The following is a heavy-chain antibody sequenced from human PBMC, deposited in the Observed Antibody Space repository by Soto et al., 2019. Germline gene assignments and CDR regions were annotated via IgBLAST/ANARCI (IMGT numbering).Heavy chain of an antibody. V-gene: IGHV3-74*01. Sequence: EVQLVESGGGLVQPGGSLRLSCAASGFTFSSYWMHWVRQAPGKGLVWVSRINSDGSSTSYADSVKGRFTISRDNAKNTLYLQINSLRAEDTAVYYCARETIYCSSTSYCYYYGMDVWGQGTTVTVSS. CDR1: GFTFSSYW. CDR2: INSDGSST. CDR3: ARETIYCSSTSYCYYYGMDV. J-gene: IGHJ6*02. D-gene: IGHD2-2*01.